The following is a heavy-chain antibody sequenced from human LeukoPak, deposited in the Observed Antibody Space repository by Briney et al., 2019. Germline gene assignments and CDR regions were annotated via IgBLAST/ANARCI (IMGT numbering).Heavy chain of an antibody. V-gene: IGHV1-18*01. D-gene: IGHD3-16*01. CDR2: ISAYNGNT. CDR1: GYTFTSYG. CDR3: ARNLEVWPPLGY. J-gene: IGHJ4*02. Sequence: GASVKVSCKASGYTFTSYGIRWVRQAPGQALEWMGWISAYNGNTNYAQKLQGRVTMTTDTSTSTAYMELGSLRSDDTAVYYCARNLEVWPPLGYWGQGTLVTVSS.